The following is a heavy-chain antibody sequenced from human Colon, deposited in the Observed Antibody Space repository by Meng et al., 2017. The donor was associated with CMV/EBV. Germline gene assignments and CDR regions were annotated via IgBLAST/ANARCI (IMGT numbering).Heavy chain of an antibody. V-gene: IGHV4-34*01. D-gene: IGHD6-13*01. Sequence: ETLSLTCAVYGGSFSGYYWSWIRQPPGKGLEWIGEINHSGSTNYNPSLKSRVTISVDTSKNQFSLKLSSVTAADTAVYYCAREPISPIAALDYWGQGTLVTVSS. CDR1: GGSFSGYY. CDR2: INHSGST. CDR3: AREPISPIAALDY. J-gene: IGHJ4*02.